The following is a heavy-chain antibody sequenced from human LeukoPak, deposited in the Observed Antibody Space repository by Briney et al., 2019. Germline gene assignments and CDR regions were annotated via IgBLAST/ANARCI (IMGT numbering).Heavy chain of an antibody. D-gene: IGHD1-26*01. CDR1: GGSISSSSYY. Sequence: SETLPLTCTVSGGSISSSSYYWGWIRQPPGKGLEWIGSIYYSGSTYYNPSLKSRVTISVDTSKNQFSLKLSSVTAADTAVYYCARDLIVGASNDYWGQGTLVTVSS. CDR2: IYYSGST. V-gene: IGHV4-39*07. J-gene: IGHJ4*02. CDR3: ARDLIVGASNDY.